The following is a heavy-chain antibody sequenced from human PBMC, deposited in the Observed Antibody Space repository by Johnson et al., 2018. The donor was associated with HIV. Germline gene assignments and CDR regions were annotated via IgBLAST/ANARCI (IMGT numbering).Heavy chain of an antibody. CDR2: ISSSGSTI. CDR3: AKDLPRIRIPTKDDAFDI. CDR1: GFTFSDYY. V-gene: IGHV3-11*04. Sequence: QVQLVESGGGLVKPGGSLRLSCAASGFTFSDYYMSWIRQAPGKGLEWVSYISSSGSTIYYADSVKGRFTISRDNSKNTLYLQMNSLRAEDTAVSYCAKDLPRIRIPTKDDAFDIWGQGTMVTVSS. D-gene: IGHD1-26*01. J-gene: IGHJ3*02.